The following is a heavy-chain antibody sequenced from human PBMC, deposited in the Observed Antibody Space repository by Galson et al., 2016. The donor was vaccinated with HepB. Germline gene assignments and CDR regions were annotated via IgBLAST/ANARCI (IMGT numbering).Heavy chain of an antibody. D-gene: IGHD3-3*01. Sequence: SETLSLTCNVSGVSVSSKSYSWSWIRQPPGKGLEWLGYVDYTGKPTFNPSLKSRVSISVDTTKNQVSLKVTSVTAADTAVYYCARESITIFGVLASFDSWGQGTLVSVSS. CDR2: VDYTGKP. CDR3: ARESITIFGVLASFDS. V-gene: IGHV4-61*01. CDR1: GVSVSSKSYS. J-gene: IGHJ4*02.